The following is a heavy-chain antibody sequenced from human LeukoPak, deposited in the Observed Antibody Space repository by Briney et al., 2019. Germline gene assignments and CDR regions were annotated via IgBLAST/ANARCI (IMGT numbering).Heavy chain of an antibody. V-gene: IGHV4-39*07. Sequence: SETLSLTCTVSGGSISSSSYYWGWLRQPPGKGLEWIGSIYYSGSTYYNPSLKSRVTISVDTSKNQFSLKLSSVTAADTAVYYCARVIVVVPAAIGDDHWFDPWGQGTLVTVSS. D-gene: IGHD2-2*01. J-gene: IGHJ5*02. CDR1: GGSISSSSYY. CDR3: ARVIVVVPAAIGDDHWFDP. CDR2: IYYSGST.